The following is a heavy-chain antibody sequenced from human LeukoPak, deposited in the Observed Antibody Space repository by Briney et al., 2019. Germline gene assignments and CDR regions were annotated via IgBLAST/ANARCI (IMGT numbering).Heavy chain of an antibody. V-gene: IGHV3-23*01. D-gene: IGHD6-19*01. CDR2: ICGSGGST. Sequence: GGSVRLSCAASGFTFSSYAMSWVRQAPGKGLEWVATICGSGGSTYYADSVKGRFTISRDNSKNALYLQMNRLRAEDTAVYYCAREAVAGSTFDSWGQGTLVTVSS. J-gene: IGHJ4*02. CDR1: GFTFSSYA. CDR3: AREAVAGSTFDS.